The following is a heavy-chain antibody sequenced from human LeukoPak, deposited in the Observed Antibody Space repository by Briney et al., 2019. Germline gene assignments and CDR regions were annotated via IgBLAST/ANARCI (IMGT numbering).Heavy chain of an antibody. CDR3: VKDRGEF. CDR1: GFTFNTYG. J-gene: IGHJ3*01. D-gene: IGHD3-10*01. CDR2: IRYDGIHK. Sequence: GGSLRLSCAASGFTFNTYGMNWARQAPGKGLECVAFIRYDGIHKYYADSVKGRFTISRDNSKNTLYLQMNSLRVEDTAIYYCVKDRGEFWGQGTMVTVSS. V-gene: IGHV3-30*02.